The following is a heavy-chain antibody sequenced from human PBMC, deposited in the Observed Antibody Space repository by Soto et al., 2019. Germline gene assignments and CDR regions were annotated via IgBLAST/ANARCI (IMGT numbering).Heavy chain of an antibody. CDR3: ARRGTVTTGHYYYGMDV. J-gene: IGHJ6*02. V-gene: IGHV5-10-1*01. CDR1: GYSFTSYW. D-gene: IGHD4-17*01. Sequence: GESLKISCKGSGYSFTSYWISWVRQMPGKGLEWMGRIDPSDSYTNYSPSFQGHVTISADKSISTAYLQWSSLKASDTAMYYCARRGTVTTGHYYYGMDVWGQGTTVTV. CDR2: IDPSDSYT.